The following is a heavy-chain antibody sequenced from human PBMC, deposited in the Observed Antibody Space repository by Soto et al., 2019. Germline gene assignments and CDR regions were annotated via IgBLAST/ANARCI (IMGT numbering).Heavy chain of an antibody. V-gene: IGHV4-59*01. J-gene: IGHJ4*02. CDR3: ARLRRYGSGSGCFDY. D-gene: IGHD3-10*01. Sequence: NPSETLSLTCTVSGGSISSYYWSWIRQPPGKGLEWIGYIYYSGSTNYNPSLKSRVTISVDTSKNQFSLKLSSVTAADTAVYYCARLRRYGSGSGCFDYWGQGTLVTVSS. CDR2: IYYSGST. CDR1: GGSISSYY.